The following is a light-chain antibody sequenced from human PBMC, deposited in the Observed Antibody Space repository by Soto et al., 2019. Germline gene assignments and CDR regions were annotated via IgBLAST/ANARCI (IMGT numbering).Light chain of an antibody. CDR2: DAY. V-gene: IGKV3-11*01. J-gene: IGKJ2*02. CDR3: QQRAKCPST. CDR1: QSVXRY. Sequence: EVGLTQSPXTLSLSXGXTATLSCRASQSVXRYVAWYQQKLGQAPRLLIYDAYTRATGVAARFTGSGSATDFSLTITSLXPEXFAVYYCQQRAKCPSTFGPGTKVE.